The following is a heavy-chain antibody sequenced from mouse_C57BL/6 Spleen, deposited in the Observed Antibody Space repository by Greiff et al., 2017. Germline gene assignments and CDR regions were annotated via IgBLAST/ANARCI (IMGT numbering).Heavy chain of an antibody. CDR3: ARSGVGTVVVDY. CDR1: GYTFTDYY. J-gene: IGHJ2*01. CDR2: IYPGSGNT. V-gene: IGHV1-76*01. Sequence: QVQLQQSGAELVRPGASVKLSCKASGYTFTDYYINWVKQRPGQGLEWIARIYPGSGNTYYNEKFKGKATLTAEQSSSTAYMQLSSLTSEDYAVYVCARSGVGTVVVDYWGQGTTLTVSS. D-gene: IGHD1-1*01.